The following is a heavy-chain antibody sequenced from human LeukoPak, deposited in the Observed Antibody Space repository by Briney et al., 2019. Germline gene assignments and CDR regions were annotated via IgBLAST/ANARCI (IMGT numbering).Heavy chain of an antibody. CDR2: INPNSGGT. V-gene: IGHV1-2*06. Sequence: GASVKVSCKASGYTFTGYYMHWVRQASGQGLEWMGRINPNSGGTNYAQKFQGRVTMTRDTSISTAYMELSRLRSDDTAVYYCARVYDSSRYYDYWGQGTLVTVSS. J-gene: IGHJ4*02. CDR3: ARVYDSSRYYDY. CDR1: GYTFTGYY. D-gene: IGHD3-22*01.